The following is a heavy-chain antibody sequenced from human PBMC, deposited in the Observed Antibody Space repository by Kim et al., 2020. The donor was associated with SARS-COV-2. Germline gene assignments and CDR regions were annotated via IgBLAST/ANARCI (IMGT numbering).Heavy chain of an antibody. J-gene: IGHJ4*02. D-gene: IGHD3-22*01. Sequence: GGSLRLSCAASGFTFSTYAMSWVRQPPGKGLEWVSTISGTGSGIYYADSVKGRFTISRDNSKNTLHLQMNSLRAKDTAVYSCAKATGGGTYYGNWVWLRPALHEWGQGPLLSVSS. CDR2: ISGTGSGI. V-gene: IGHV3-23*01. CDR1: GFTFSTYA. CDR3: AKATGGGTYYGNWVWLRPALHE.